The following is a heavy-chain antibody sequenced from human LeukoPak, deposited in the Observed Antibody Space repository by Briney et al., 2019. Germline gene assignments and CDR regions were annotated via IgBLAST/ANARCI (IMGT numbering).Heavy chain of an antibody. CDR2: AGWAGGTT. D-gene: IGHD3-10*02. CDR3: AKELDTMFFDY. Sequence: GGCLRLSCATSGFNLDRYTIHWVRQAPGKGLEWVSLAGWAGGTTFYSDSVRGRFTISRDSGRKSVYLQMNSLTTDDTAFYFCAKELDTMFFDYWGQGALVTVSS. V-gene: IGHV3-43*01. CDR1: GFNLDRYT. J-gene: IGHJ4*02.